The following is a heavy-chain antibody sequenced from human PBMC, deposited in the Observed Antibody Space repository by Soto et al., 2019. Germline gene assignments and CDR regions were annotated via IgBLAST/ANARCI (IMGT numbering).Heavy chain of an antibody. CDR2: IYPGDSYT. J-gene: IGHJ4*02. CDR3: AKDAVTGAGVWFVAH. V-gene: IGHV5-51*01. Sequence: SLNITCNGSGNRFTIYWIGWVRQMNGKCLECMGIIYPGDSYTRYSPSFQGQVTISADKSISTASLKMNSLRVEDTAVYYCAKDAVTGAGVWFVAHLGQGT. CDR1: GNRFTIYW. D-gene: IGHD2-21*01.